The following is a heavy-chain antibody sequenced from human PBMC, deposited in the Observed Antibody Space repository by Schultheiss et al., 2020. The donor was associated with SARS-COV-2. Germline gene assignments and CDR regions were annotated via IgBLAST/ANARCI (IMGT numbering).Heavy chain of an antibody. D-gene: IGHD2-21*01. CDR3: TKDSGVITAALWN. V-gene: IGHV3-9*01. Sequence: SLKISCAASGFSFDDYAMHWVRQAPGKGLEWVAGIRRESGSIGYADSVKGLFSISRDDAKNSLYLQMNSLRADDTALYYCTKDSGVITAALWNWGQGTLVTVSS. J-gene: IGHJ4*02. CDR2: IRRESGSI. CDR1: GFSFDDYA.